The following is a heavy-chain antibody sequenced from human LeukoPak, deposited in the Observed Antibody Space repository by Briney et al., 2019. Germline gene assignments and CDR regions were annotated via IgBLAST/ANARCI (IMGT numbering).Heavy chain of an antibody. V-gene: IGHV5-51*01. Sequence: GEPLNISGKGSGYSFTSFWIGWVGQMPGKGLEWMEIIYPGDFATRYSPSFQGQVTISADKSINTAYLQWSSLKASDTAMYYCARAGSGYSGYDEDYWGQGTLVTVSS. J-gene: IGHJ4*02. CDR2: IYPGDFAT. CDR3: ARAGSGYSGYDEDY. D-gene: IGHD5-12*01. CDR1: GYSFTSFW.